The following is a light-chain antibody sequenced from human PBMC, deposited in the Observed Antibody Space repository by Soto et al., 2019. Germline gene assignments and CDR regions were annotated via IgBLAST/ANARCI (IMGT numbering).Light chain of an antibody. V-gene: IGLV2-8*01. CDR1: SSDVGGYDY. CDR3: SSYTGGNPSYV. CDR2: EVT. Sequence: QSALTQSPSASGSPGQSVTISCTGTSSDVGGYDYVSWYQQHPGKAPKLMIYEVTIRPSGVSDRFSGSKSGNTASLTVSGLQAEDEADYYCSSYTGGNPSYVFGTGTKV. J-gene: IGLJ1*01.